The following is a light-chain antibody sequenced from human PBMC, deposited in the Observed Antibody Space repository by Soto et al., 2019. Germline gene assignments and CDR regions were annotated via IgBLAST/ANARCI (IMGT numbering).Light chain of an antibody. CDR2: GAS. Sequence: EIVMTQSPATLSVSPGERATLSCRASQSVRRNLAWYQQKPGQAPRRLIYGASTRATGIPARFSGSGSETEFTLTISSLQSEDVAVYFCLKYNNWHPMYTFGKSTELEIK. J-gene: IGKJ2*01. CDR1: QSVRRN. V-gene: IGKV3-15*01. CDR3: LKYNNWHPMYT.